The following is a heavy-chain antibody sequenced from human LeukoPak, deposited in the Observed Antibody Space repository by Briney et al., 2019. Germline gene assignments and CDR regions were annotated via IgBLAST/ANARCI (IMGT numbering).Heavy chain of an antibody. CDR1: GFTFRRYT. V-gene: IGHV3-21*06. D-gene: IGHD4-11*01. J-gene: IGHJ3*01. CDR2: ISSSTAYL. CDR3: AREGLLTRLSSSDAFDV. Sequence: GGSPRLSCAASGFTFRRYTMNWVRQAPGKGLEWVASISSSTAYLYYAESLRGRFTVSRDNTQSVLYLQMSSLGAEDTAVYYCAREGLLTRLSSSDAFDVWGQGTRVTVSS.